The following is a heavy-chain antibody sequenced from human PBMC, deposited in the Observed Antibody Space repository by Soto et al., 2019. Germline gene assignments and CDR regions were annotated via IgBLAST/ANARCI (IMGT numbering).Heavy chain of an antibody. Sequence: QVQLQESGPGLVKPSQTLSLSCSISGGSITSANYYWTWIRLFPGKGLEWIGYIYSSGTTHYNTSLQRRATISLDTSNNQFSLEVKSATAADTAVYYCARMGLHLGELSRNWFDPWGQGSLVTVSS. D-gene: IGHD3-16*02. CDR1: GGSITSANYY. CDR2: IYSSGTT. CDR3: ARMGLHLGELSRNWFDP. V-gene: IGHV4-31*03. J-gene: IGHJ5*02.